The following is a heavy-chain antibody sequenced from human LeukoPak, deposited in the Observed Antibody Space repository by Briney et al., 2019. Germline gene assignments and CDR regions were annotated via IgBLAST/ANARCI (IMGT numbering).Heavy chain of an antibody. Sequence: SETLSLTCTVSGGSISSYYWSWIRQPPGKGLEWIGYIYYSGSTNYNPSLKSRVTISVDTSKNQFSLKLSSVTAADTAVYYCARGMFSGGYYSNFDYWGQGTLVTVSS. V-gene: IGHV4-59*01. CDR3: ARGMFSGGYYSNFDY. CDR2: IYYSGST. J-gene: IGHJ4*02. D-gene: IGHD3-22*01. CDR1: GGSISSYY.